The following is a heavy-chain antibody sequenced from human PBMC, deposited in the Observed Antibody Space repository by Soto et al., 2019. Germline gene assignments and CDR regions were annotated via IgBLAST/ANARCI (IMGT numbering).Heavy chain of an antibody. D-gene: IGHD3-10*01. CDR2: IYHSGST. CDR1: GGSMSSGWYA. V-gene: IGHV4-30-2*01. J-gene: IGHJ4*02. Sequence: PXETLSLTCAVSGGSMSSGWYAWSWIRQPPGKGLEWIGYIYHSGSTYYNPSLKSRVTISVDRSKNQFSLKLSSVTAADTAVYYCARERGGYFDDWGQGTLVTVSS. CDR3: ARERGGYFDD.